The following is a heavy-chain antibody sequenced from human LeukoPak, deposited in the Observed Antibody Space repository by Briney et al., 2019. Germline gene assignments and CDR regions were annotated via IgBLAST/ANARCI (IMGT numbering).Heavy chain of an antibody. Sequence: GGSLRLSCAASGFTFSSYAMSWVRQAPGKGLEWVSAISGSGSSTYYADSVKGRFTISRDNSKNTLYLQMNSLRAEDTAVYYCAKDHGTLGLRLRGRSCPDYWGQGTLVTVSS. V-gene: IGHV3-23*01. CDR3: AKDHGTLGLRLRGRSCPDY. CDR2: ISGSGSST. D-gene: IGHD5-12*01. J-gene: IGHJ4*02. CDR1: GFTFSSYA.